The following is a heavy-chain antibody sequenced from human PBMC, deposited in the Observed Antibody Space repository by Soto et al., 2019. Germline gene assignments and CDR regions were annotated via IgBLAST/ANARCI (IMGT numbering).Heavy chain of an antibody. J-gene: IGHJ4*02. CDR1: GYTFGNHW. CDR3: ATAEVDY. V-gene: IGHV3-74*01. Sequence: PXGSLLLACAVAGYTFGNHWMHWVRQAPGKGLEWVSRMNSDGGIINYADSVKGRFTVSRDNARNTLYLQMNSLRVEDTAVYYCATAEVDYWGPGTPVTVSS. CDR2: MNSDGGII.